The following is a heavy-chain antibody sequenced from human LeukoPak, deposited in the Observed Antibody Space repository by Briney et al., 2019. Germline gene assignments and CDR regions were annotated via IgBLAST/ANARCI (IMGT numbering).Heavy chain of an antibody. CDR1: GYTFTSYG. D-gene: IGHD4-23*01. CDR2: INSYNGNT. CDR3: ARVGDYGGNREVDY. V-gene: IGHV1-18*01. Sequence: ASVKVSCKASGYTFTSYGISWVRQAPGQGLEWVGWINSYNGNTNSAQNLQGRVTVTTHTSTSTAYMELRSLRSDDTAVYYCARVGDYGGNREVDYWGQGTLVTVSS. J-gene: IGHJ4*02.